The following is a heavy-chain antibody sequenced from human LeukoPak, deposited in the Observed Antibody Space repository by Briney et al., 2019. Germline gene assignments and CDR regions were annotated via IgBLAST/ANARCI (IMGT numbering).Heavy chain of an antibody. D-gene: IGHD2-2*01. CDR2: IKTDGSTT. Sequence: GGSLRLSCAVSGFTFSSSWMHWVRQAPGKGLVWVSHIKTDGSTTAYADSVKGRFTISRDNAKNTLYLQMNSLRAEDTGVYYCARGNQQLPRSTPDYWGQETLVTVSS. J-gene: IGHJ4*02. CDR3: ARGNQQLPRSTPDY. CDR1: GFTFSSSW. V-gene: IGHV3-74*01.